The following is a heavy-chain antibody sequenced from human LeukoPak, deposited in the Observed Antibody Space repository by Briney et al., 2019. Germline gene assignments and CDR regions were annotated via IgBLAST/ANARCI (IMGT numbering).Heavy chain of an antibody. CDR2: IYYSGST. CDR1: GGSISSYY. J-gene: IGHJ4*02. Sequence: SETLSLTCTVSGGSISSYYWSWIRQPPGKGLEWIGYIYYSGSTNYNPSLKSRVTISVDTSKNQFSLKLSSVTAADTAVYFCARGAPPPSPGHFDYWGQGTLVTVSS. CDR3: ARGAPPPSPGHFDY. V-gene: IGHV4-59*12.